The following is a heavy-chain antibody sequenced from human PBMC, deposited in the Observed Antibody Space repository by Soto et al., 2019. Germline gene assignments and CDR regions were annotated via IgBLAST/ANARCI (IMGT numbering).Heavy chain of an antibody. CDR1: GGSISSGGYS. J-gene: IGHJ6*02. D-gene: IGHD3-22*01. Sequence: SETLSLTCAVSGGSISSGGYSWSWIRQPPGKGLEWIGYIYHSGSTYYNPSLKSRVTISVDTSKNQFSLKLSSVTAADTAVYYCARSGYFRYYYYGMDVWGQGTTVTVSS. V-gene: IGHV4-30-2*01. CDR3: ARSGYFRYYYYGMDV. CDR2: IYHSGST.